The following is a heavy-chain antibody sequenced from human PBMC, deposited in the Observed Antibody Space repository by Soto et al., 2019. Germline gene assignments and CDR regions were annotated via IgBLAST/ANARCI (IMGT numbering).Heavy chain of an antibody. Sequence: QVQLVQSGPEVKKPGASVKVSCKASGYTFTNYGFNWVRQAPGQGLEWMGWISAYNGHTKYSQIFQARVIMPTDTSTSTAYMELRSLTSYDPAVYYCAREGAVTNPLGYWGQGTLVTVSS. CDR3: AREGAVTNPLGY. CDR1: GYTFTNYG. D-gene: IGHD4-17*01. V-gene: IGHV1-18*01. J-gene: IGHJ4*02. CDR2: ISAYNGHT.